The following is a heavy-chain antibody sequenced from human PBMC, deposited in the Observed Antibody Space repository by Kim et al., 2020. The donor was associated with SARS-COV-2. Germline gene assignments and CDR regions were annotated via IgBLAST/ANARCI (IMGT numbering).Heavy chain of an antibody. CDR1: GYTFTSYG. D-gene: IGHD6-13*01. Sequence: ASVKVSCKASGYTFTSYGISWVRQAPGQGLEWMGWISAYNGNTNYAQKLQGRVTMTTDTSTSTAYMELRSLRSDDTAVYYCASESNGYSSSWYSFDGWHRINYGMDVWGQGTTVTVSS. J-gene: IGHJ6*02. CDR2: ISAYNGNT. V-gene: IGHV1-18*01. CDR3: ASESNGYSSSWYSFDGWHRINYGMDV.